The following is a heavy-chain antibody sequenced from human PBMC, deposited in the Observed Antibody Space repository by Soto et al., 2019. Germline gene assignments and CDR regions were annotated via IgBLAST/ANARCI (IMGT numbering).Heavy chain of an antibody. J-gene: IGHJ5*02. V-gene: IGHV4-59*01. CDR2: IYYSGST. Sequence: NPSETLSLTCTVSGGSISSYYWSWIRQPPGKGLEWIGYIYYSGSTNYNPSLKSRVTISVDTSKNQFSLKLSSVTAADTAVYYCARDRGSGSYYISGNWFDPWGLGTLVTVSS. CDR1: GGSISSYY. D-gene: IGHD3-10*01. CDR3: ARDRGSGSYYISGNWFDP.